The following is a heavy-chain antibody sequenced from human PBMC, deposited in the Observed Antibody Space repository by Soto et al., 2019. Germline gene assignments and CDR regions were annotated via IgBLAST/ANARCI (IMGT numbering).Heavy chain of an antibody. J-gene: IGHJ4*02. V-gene: IGHV1-2*04. CDR3: ARAHAYSSPLDY. D-gene: IGHD6-13*01. Sequence: GASVKVSCKASGYTFTGYYMHWVRQAPGQGLEWMGWINPNSGGTNYAQKFQGWVTMTRDTSISTAYMELSRLRAEDTAVYYCARAHAYSSPLDYWGQGTLVTVSS. CDR2: INPNSGGT. CDR1: GYTFTGYY.